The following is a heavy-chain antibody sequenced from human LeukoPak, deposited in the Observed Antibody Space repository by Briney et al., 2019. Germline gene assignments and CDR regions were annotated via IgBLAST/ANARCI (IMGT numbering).Heavy chain of an antibody. Sequence: GRSLRLSCAASGFTFSTYGMHWVRQAPGKGLVWVTVIYYDGSIKYYADSVKGRFTISRDNSKNTLYLQMNSLRAEDTAVYYCAKDRDRFENLDYWGQGTLVTVSS. D-gene: IGHD3-10*01. V-gene: IGHV3-33*06. J-gene: IGHJ4*02. CDR1: GFTFSTYG. CDR3: AKDRDRFENLDY. CDR2: IYYDGSIK.